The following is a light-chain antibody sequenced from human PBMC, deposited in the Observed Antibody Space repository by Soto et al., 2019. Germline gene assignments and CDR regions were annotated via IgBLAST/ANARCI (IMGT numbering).Light chain of an antibody. CDR2: GAS. Sequence: EIVMTQSPPTLSVSPGERVTLSCRASQNVLSNLAWYQQKPGQAPRLLIYGASTRATGLPARFSGSGSGTQFTLTISSLQSEDFAVYYCQQYNNWPITFGQGTRLEIK. CDR1: QNVLSN. J-gene: IGKJ5*01. V-gene: IGKV3-15*01. CDR3: QQYNNWPIT.